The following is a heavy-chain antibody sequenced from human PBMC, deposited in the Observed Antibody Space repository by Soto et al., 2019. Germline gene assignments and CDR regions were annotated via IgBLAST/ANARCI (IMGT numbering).Heavy chain of an antibody. CDR2: ISGSGGGT. J-gene: IGHJ3*02. Sequence: EVLLLESGGGLVQPGGSLRLSCAASGFTFSNYAMSWVRQAPGKGLEWVSGISGSGGGTDYADSVKGRFTISRDNSKNTLYLQMNSLRAEDTAVYYCAKVGTYDFWSGYDSALDIWGQGTMVTVSS. CDR1: GFTFSNYA. CDR3: AKVGTYDFWSGYDSALDI. V-gene: IGHV3-23*01. D-gene: IGHD3-3*01.